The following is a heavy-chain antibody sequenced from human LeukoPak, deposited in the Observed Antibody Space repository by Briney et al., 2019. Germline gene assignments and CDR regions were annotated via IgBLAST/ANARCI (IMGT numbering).Heavy chain of an antibody. CDR3: AKGYTSSHFGNYYYLDV. D-gene: IGHD2-2*02. CDR2: ISASGGST. CDR1: GFTFSSYA. J-gene: IGHJ6*03. Sequence: GGSLRLSCAASGFTFSSYAMSWVRQAPGKGLEWVSAISASGGSTYYADSVKGRFTVSRDNSKNTVYLQMNSLSADDTAVYYCAKGYTSSHFGNYYYLDVWGKGTTVTVSS. V-gene: IGHV3-23*01.